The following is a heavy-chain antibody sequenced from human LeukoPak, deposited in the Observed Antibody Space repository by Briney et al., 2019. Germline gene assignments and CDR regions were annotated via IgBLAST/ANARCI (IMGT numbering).Heavy chain of an antibody. Sequence: ASVKVSCKASGYTFTGYYMHWVRQAPGQGLEWMGWINPNSGGTNYAQKFQGRVTMTSDTSISTAYMELSRLRSDDTAVYYRAPSGYYDSSGYYWGAFDIWGQGTMVTVSS. CDR3: APSGYYDSSGYYWGAFDI. V-gene: IGHV1-2*02. J-gene: IGHJ3*02. D-gene: IGHD3-22*01. CDR2: INPNSGGT. CDR1: GYTFTGYY.